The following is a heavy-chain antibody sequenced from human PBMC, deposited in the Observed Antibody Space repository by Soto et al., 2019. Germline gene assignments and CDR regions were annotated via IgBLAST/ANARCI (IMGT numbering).Heavy chain of an antibody. D-gene: IGHD1-26*01. V-gene: IGHV3-9*01. J-gene: IGHJ6*02. CDR1: GFTFDDYS. CDR2: INWNGANI. Sequence: EVQLVESGGGLVQPGRSLRLSCTASGFTFDDYSMHWVRQAPGKGLEWVAGINWNGANIDYADFVKGRFNISRDNARNSRFLQMNSLSPEDTAFYYCAKVQDYSGNSNVWGQGTAVTVSS. CDR3: AKVQDYSGNSNV.